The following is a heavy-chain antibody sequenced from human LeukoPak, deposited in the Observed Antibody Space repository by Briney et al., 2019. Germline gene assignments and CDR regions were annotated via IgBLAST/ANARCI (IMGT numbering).Heavy chain of an antibody. Sequence: GGSLRLSCAVSGFTFSTYAMNWVRRAPGKGLEWLSGISGSGGSTYYADSVKGRFTISRDNSKNTLYLQMNSLRAEDTAVYFCANPEWGTYLVGFDYWGQGTLVTVSS. J-gene: IGHJ4*02. CDR1: GFTFSTYA. CDR2: ISGSGGST. V-gene: IGHV3-23*01. CDR3: ANPEWGTYLVGFDY. D-gene: IGHD1-26*01.